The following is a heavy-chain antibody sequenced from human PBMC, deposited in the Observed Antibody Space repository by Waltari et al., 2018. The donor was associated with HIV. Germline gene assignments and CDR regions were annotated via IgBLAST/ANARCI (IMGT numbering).Heavy chain of an antibody. CDR2: INHSGST. D-gene: IGHD6-6*01. CDR3: ARGGTDEVDSIAAPALFDY. Sequence: QVQLQQWGAGLLKPSETLSLTCAVYGGSFSGYYWSWIRQPPGKGLEWIGEINHSGSTNYNPSPKSRVTISVDTSKNQFSLKLSSVTAADTAVYYCARGGTDEVDSIAAPALFDYWGQGTLVTVSS. V-gene: IGHV4-34*01. CDR1: GGSFSGYY. J-gene: IGHJ4*02.